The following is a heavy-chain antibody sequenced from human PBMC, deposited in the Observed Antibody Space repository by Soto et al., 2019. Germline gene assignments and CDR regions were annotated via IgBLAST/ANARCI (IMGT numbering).Heavy chain of an antibody. Sequence: ASVKVSCKASGYTLTNFYMHWVRQAPGQGLEWMGTINPNGGSTTYAQKFQDRVTMTTDTSTSTVYMDLSSLTSEDTALYYCAKAFRDGFVYSYGTESLGEGSFDYWGQGILVTVSS. CDR1: GYTLTNFY. CDR2: INPNGGST. CDR3: AKAFRDGFVYSYGTESLGEGSFDY. D-gene: IGHD4-17*01. V-gene: IGHV1-46*01. J-gene: IGHJ4*02.